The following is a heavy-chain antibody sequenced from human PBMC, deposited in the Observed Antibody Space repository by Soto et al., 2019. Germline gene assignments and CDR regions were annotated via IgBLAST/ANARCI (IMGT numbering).Heavy chain of an antibody. D-gene: IGHD2-21*01. CDR3: ARATDLLFVFARGVFDA. Sequence: EVQLLESGGGLVQPGGSLSLSCVASGFTFSDHAMGWVRQAPGKGLEWLSINTDTGHSISYADSVKGRFTISRDNSRSTLFLSLNGLRGDDTAVYYCARATDLLFVFARGVFDAWGQGTMVTVSS. J-gene: IGHJ3*01. CDR2: NTDTGHSI. CDR1: GFTFSDHA. V-gene: IGHV3-23*01.